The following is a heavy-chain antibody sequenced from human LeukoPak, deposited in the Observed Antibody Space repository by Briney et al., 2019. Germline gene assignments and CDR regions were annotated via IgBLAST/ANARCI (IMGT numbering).Heavy chain of an antibody. V-gene: IGHV3-21*01. CDR2: ISSSSSYI. D-gene: IGHD4-17*01. CDR1: GFTFSSYS. J-gene: IGHJ6*04. CDR3: ARTTVTTKGAMDV. Sequence: GGSLRLSCAASGFTFSSYSMNWVRQAPGKGLAWVSSISSSSSYIYYADSVKGRFTISRDNAKNSLYLQMNSLRAEDTAVYYCARTTVTTKGAMDVWGKGTTVTVSS.